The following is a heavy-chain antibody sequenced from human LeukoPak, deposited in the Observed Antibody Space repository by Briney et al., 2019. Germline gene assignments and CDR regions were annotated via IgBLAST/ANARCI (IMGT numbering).Heavy chain of an antibody. V-gene: IGHV4-4*02. CDR3: ARNGAYSMDV. J-gene: IGHJ6*03. CDR1: GGKIIDGYW. CDR2: IHHSGGS. Sequence: SGTLSLTCAVSGGKIIDGYWWSWVRQSPGKGLEWIGEIHHSGGSNFHPSLKSRVTISVDTSRNQFSLKINSVTAADTAVYYCARNGAYSMDVWGKGTPVTVSS.